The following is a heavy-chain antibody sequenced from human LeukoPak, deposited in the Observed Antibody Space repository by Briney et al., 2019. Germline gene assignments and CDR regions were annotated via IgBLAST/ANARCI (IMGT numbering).Heavy chain of an antibody. CDR1: GGSISSYY. J-gene: IGHJ4*02. D-gene: IGHD3-3*01. CDR2: TYTSGST. V-gene: IGHV4-4*07. CDR3: ARSTHDFWSGYHGYYFDY. Sequence: PSETLSLTCTVSGGSISSYYWSWIRQPAGKGLEWIGRTYTSGSTNYNPSLKSRVTMSVDTSKNQFSLKLSSVTAADTAVYYCARSTHDFWSGYHGYYFDYWGQGTLVTVSS.